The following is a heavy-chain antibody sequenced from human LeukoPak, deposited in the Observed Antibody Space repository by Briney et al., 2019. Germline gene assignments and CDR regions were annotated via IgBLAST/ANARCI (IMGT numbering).Heavy chain of an antibody. J-gene: IGHJ4*02. CDR1: GGTFSSYA. V-gene: IGHV1-69*04. Sequence: SVKVSCKASGGTFSSYAISWVRQAPGQGLEWMGRIIPILGIANYAQKFQGRVTITADKSTSTAYMELSSLRSEDTAVYYCAREVGATLVCDYWGQGTLVTVSS. CDR2: IIPILGIA. CDR3: AREVGATLVCDY. D-gene: IGHD1-26*01.